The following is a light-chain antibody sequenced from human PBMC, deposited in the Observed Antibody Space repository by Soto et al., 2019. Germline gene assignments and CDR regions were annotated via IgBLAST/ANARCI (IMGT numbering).Light chain of an antibody. Sequence: EVVLTQSPATLSLSPGERATLSCRASESIGNYLAWYQQKLGQAPKLLIYDASHRAIGIPGRFSGDWSGTDCTLTISSLEPEDFAVYYCEWRSDWPPRLTFGGGTKVEIK. CDR1: ESIGNY. CDR2: DAS. CDR3: EWRSDWPPRLT. J-gene: IGKJ4*01. V-gene: IGKV3-11*01.